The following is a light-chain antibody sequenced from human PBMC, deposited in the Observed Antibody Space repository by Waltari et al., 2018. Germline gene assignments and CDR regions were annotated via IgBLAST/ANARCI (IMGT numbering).Light chain of an antibody. V-gene: IGKV1-27*01. CDR3: QKHNSAPLT. J-gene: IGKJ4*01. Sequence: DIQMTQSPSSLTASVGDRITITCRASQGISNSLAWYQQKPGKVPKLLIYAASTLQSGVPSRFSGSGSVTDFTLTISSLQPEDVATYYFQKHNSAPLTFGGGTKVEIK. CDR2: AAS. CDR1: QGISNS.